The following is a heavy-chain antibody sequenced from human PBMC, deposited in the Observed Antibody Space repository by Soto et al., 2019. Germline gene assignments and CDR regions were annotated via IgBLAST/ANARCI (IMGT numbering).Heavy chain of an antibody. CDR3: ARVGIGVYHFDY. CDR2: INSDGSTT. Sequence: EVQLVESGGGLVQPGGSLRLSCAASGFTFSSYWMHWVRQAPGKGRVWVSRINSDGSTTSYADSVKGRFTISRDNAKNTLYLQMNSLRAADTAVYYWARVGIGVYHFDYWGQGTLVTVSS. D-gene: IGHD3-16*01. V-gene: IGHV3-74*01. J-gene: IGHJ4*02. CDR1: GFTFSSYW.